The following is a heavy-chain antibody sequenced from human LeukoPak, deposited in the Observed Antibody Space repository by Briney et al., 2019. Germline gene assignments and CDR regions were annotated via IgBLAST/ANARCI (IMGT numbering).Heavy chain of an antibody. CDR1: GGSISSYY. CDR2: IYTSVST. Sequence: SETLSLTCTVSGGSISSYYGSWIREPAGEGLECIGRIYTSVSTNYTPSLKSRVTMSVDTSKNQFSLKLSSVTAADTAVYYCARDSSSSPYGMDVWGQGTTVTVSS. V-gene: IGHV4-4*07. CDR3: ARDSSSSPYGMDV. D-gene: IGHD6-6*01. J-gene: IGHJ6*02.